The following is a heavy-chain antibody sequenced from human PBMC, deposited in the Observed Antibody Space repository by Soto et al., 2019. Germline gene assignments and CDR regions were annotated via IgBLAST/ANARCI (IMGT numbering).Heavy chain of an antibody. V-gene: IGHV4-31*03. D-gene: IGHD2-8*01. CDR1: GGSISSGGYY. J-gene: IGHJ6*02. Sequence: SETLSLTCTVSGGSISSGGYYWSWIRQHPGKGLEWIGYIYYSGSTYYNPSLKSRVTISVDTSKNQFSLKLSSVTAADTAVYYCAGTPYCTNGVCYTLAYYYGMDVWGQGTTVTVS. CDR3: AGTPYCTNGVCYTLAYYYGMDV. CDR2: IYYSGST.